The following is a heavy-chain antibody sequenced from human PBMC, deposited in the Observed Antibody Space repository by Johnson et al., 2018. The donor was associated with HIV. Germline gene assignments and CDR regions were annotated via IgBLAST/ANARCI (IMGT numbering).Heavy chain of an antibody. D-gene: IGHD6-13*01. Sequence: QVQLVESGGGVVQPGRSLRLSCAASGFTFSSYGMHWVRQAPGKGLEWVAVISYDGSYKFYADSVKGRFTISRDNSKNSLFLQMNSLRVEDTAVYYCARSGGYPNAFDMWGQGTLVTVPA. CDR3: ARSGGYPNAFDM. CDR1: GFTFSSYG. V-gene: IGHV3-30*03. J-gene: IGHJ3*02. CDR2: ISYDGSYK.